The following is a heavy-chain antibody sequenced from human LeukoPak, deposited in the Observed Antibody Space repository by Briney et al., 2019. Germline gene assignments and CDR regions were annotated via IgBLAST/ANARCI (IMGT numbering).Heavy chain of an antibody. CDR1: GFTFSNYG. V-gene: IGHV3-23*01. Sequence: PGGTLRLSCAASGFTFSNYGMSWVRQAPGKGLEWVSAISGSGGSTYYADSVKGRFTISRDNSKNTLYLQMNSLRAEDTAVYYCAKGPTYCSSTSCYGGSFDYWGQGTLVTVSP. CDR3: AKGPTYCSSTSCYGGSFDY. D-gene: IGHD2-2*01. J-gene: IGHJ4*02. CDR2: ISGSGGST.